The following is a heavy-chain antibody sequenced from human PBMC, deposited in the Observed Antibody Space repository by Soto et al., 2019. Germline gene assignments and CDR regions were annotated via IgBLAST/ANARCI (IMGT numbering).Heavy chain of an antibody. D-gene: IGHD3-3*01. CDR1: GISLTTSGVG. V-gene: IGHV2-5*02. Sequence: QITLNESGPTVVKPAETLTLTCTFSGISLTTSGVGVGWIRQSPGEAPEWLALIYWDDDKRYSASLKSRLTITKDTSKNQVVLTMASVDPADTATYYCAHRILRTVFGLVTTTAIYFDFWGQGTPVVVSS. CDR2: IYWDDDK. CDR3: AHRILRTVFGLVTTTAIYFDF. J-gene: IGHJ4*02.